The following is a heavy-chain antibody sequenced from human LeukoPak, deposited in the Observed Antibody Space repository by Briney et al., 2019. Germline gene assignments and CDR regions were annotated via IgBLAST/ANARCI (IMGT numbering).Heavy chain of an antibody. Sequence: ASVKVSCKASGYTFTSYGISWVRQAPGQGLEWMGWISAYNGNTNYAQKLQGRVTMTTDTSTSTAYMELRSLRSDDTAVYYCARDGLGVVVAATQDLLDYWGQGTLVTVSS. V-gene: IGHV1-18*01. CDR3: ARDGLGVVVAATQDLLDY. CDR1: GYTFTSYG. D-gene: IGHD2-15*01. CDR2: ISAYNGNT. J-gene: IGHJ4*02.